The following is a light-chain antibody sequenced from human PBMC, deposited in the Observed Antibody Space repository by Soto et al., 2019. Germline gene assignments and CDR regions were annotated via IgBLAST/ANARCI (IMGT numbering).Light chain of an antibody. J-gene: IGLJ1*01. Sequence: QSALTQPASVSGSPGQSITFSCTGTSSDVGGYNYVSWYQQHPGKAPKLMIYEVSNRPSGVSNRFSGSKSGNTASLTISGLQADDEADYYCSSYTSSSTPYVFGTGTKLTVL. V-gene: IGLV2-14*01. CDR3: SSYTSSSTPYV. CDR2: EVS. CDR1: SSDVGGYNY.